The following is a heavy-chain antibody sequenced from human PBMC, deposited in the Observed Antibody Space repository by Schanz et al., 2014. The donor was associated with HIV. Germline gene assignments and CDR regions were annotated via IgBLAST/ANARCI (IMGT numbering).Heavy chain of an antibody. J-gene: IGHJ4*02. CDR1: GFTFDSYG. V-gene: IGHV3-30*18. Sequence: QVQLVESGGGVVQPGRSLRLSCAASGFTFDSYGIHWVRQAPGKGLEGVAVISHDGSKKYYADSVRGRITISRDNSKNTLYLQMNSLRADDTAVYYCAKGWRGYSISSLVDYWGQGSLVTVSS. CDR3: AKGWRGYSISSLVDY. CDR2: ISHDGSKK. D-gene: IGHD6-6*01.